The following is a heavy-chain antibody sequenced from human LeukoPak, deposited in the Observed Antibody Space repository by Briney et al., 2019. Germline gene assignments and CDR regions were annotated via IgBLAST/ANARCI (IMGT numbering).Heavy chain of an antibody. CDR3: ITVWFGESSFGY. D-gene: IGHD3-10*01. CDR1: GFTFTNVW. CDR2: IKSKTDGGTT. J-gene: IGHJ4*02. V-gene: IGHV3-15*01. Sequence: GGSLRLSCAPSGFTFTNVWMSWVRQAPGKGLEWVGRIKSKTDGGTTDYAAPVKGRFTISRDDSKNTLYLQMNSLKTEDTAVYYCITVWFGESSFGYWGQGTLVAVSS.